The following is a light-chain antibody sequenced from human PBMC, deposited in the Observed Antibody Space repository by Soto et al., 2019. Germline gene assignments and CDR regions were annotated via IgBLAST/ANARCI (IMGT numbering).Light chain of an antibody. V-gene: IGLV2-14*03. CDR3: SSYTSSFTLV. Sequence: QSVLTQPASVSGSPGQSITISCTGTSSDVGGYNYVSWYQQHPGKAPTLMIYDVSNRPSGVSNRFSGSKSGNTASLTISGLQADDEADYYCSSYTSSFTLVFGGGTKVTVL. J-gene: IGLJ2*01. CDR2: DVS. CDR1: SSDVGGYNY.